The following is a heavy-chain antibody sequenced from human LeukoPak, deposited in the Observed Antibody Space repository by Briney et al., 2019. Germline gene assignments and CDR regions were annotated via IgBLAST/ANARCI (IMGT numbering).Heavy chain of an antibody. V-gene: IGHV1-2*02. D-gene: IGHD3-22*01. Sequence: GASVKVSCKASGYTFTGYYMRWVRQAPGQGLEWMGWINPNSGGTNYAQKFQGRVTMTRDTSISTAYMELSRLRSDDTAVYYCGYDSSGYHYFDYWGQGTLVTVSS. CDR2: INPNSGGT. CDR3: GYDSSGYHYFDY. CDR1: GYTFTGYY. J-gene: IGHJ4*02.